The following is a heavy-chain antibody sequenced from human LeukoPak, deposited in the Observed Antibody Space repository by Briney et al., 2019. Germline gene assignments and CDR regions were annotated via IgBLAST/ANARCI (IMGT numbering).Heavy chain of an antibody. D-gene: IGHD3-9*01. J-gene: IGHJ4*02. CDR2: INPNSGGT. V-gene: IGHV1-2*02. CDR3: ARTYDILTGYSYFDY. Sequence: GASVKVSCKASGYTFTGYYMHWVRQAPGRGLEWMGWINPNSGGTNYAQKFQGRVTMTRDTSISTAYMELSRLRSDDTAVYYCARTYDILTGYSYFDYWGQGTLVTVSS. CDR1: GYTFTGYY.